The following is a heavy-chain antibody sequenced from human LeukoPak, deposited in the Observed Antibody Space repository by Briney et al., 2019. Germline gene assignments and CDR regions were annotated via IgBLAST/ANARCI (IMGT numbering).Heavy chain of an antibody. D-gene: IGHD3-10*01. J-gene: IGHJ5*02. CDR1: GGSISSSTYY. Sequence: SETLSLTCTVSGGSISSSTYYWGWIRQPPGKGLDWIGSISYSGSTYYNPSLKSRVTISVDTSKNQFSLKLSSVTAADTAVYYCARHRRVSGVRGVINWFDPWGQGTLVTVSS. CDR2: ISYSGST. V-gene: IGHV4-39*01. CDR3: ARHRRVSGVRGVINWFDP.